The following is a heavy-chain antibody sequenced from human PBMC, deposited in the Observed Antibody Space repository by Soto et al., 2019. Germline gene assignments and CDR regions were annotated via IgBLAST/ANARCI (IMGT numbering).Heavy chain of an antibody. CDR3: ASLGLKRKQRLPNREGKNY. J-gene: IGHJ4*02. Sequence: SETLSLTCAVYGGSFSGYYWSWIRQAPGKGLEWIGEINQSGGTNYNPSLKSRVTMSVDKSKNQFSLKLSSVTAADTAVYYCASLGLKRKQRLPNREGKNYWGQGILVTVSS. V-gene: IGHV4-34*01. CDR2: INQSGGT. D-gene: IGHD6-25*01. CDR1: GGSFSGYY.